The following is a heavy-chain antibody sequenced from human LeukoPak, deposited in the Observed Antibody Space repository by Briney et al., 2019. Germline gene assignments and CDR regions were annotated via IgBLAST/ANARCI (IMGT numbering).Heavy chain of an antibody. CDR3: VKDGSGYDYEGCYFDY. V-gene: IGHV3-64D*06. Sequence: PGGSLRLSCSASGFTFSSYAMHWVRQAPGKGLEYVSAISSNGGSTYYADSVKGRFTISRDNSKNTLYLQMSSLRAEDTAVYYCVKDGSGYDYEGCYFDYWGQGTLVTVSS. D-gene: IGHD5-12*01. CDR1: GFTFSSYA. J-gene: IGHJ4*02. CDR2: ISSNGGST.